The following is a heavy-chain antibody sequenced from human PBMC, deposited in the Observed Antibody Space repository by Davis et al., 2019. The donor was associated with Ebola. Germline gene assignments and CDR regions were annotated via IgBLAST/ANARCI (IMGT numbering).Heavy chain of an antibody. V-gene: IGHV4-59*01. J-gene: IGHJ6*03. CDR2: IYYSGST. Sequence: PSETLSLTCTVSGGSISSYYWGWIRQPPGKGLEWIGYIYYSGSTNYNPSLKSRVTISVDTSKNQFSLKLRSVTAADTAVYYCARAPPPRYMDVWGKGTTVTVSS. CDR3: ARAPPPRYMDV. CDR1: GGSISSYY.